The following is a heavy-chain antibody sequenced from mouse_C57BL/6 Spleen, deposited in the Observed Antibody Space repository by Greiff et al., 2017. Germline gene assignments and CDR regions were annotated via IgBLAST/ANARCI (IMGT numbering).Heavy chain of an antibody. J-gene: IGHJ3*01. Sequence: QVQLKQPGAELVRPGSSVKLSCKASGYTFTSYWMHWVKQRPIQGLEWIGNIDPSDSETHYNQKFKDKATLTVDKSSSTAYMQLSSLTSEDSAVYYCARSENYYGSSSAWFAYWGQGTLVTVSA. D-gene: IGHD1-1*01. CDR3: ARSENYYGSSSAWFAY. V-gene: IGHV1-52*01. CDR2: IDPSDSET. CDR1: GYTFTSYW.